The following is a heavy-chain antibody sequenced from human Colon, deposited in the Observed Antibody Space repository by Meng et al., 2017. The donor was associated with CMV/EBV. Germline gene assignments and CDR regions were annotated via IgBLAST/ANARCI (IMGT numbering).Heavy chain of an antibody. J-gene: IGHJ4*02. V-gene: IGHV3-73*01. CDR2: IRSKANSYAT. D-gene: IGHD4-23*01. CDR1: GFTFSGSA. Sequence: CASSGFTFSGSAMPWVRQASGKGLEWVGRIRSKANSYATAYAASVKGRFTISRDDSKNTAYLQMNSLKTEDTAVYYCTRAPSYGGNDYWGQGTLVTVSS. CDR3: TRAPSYGGNDY.